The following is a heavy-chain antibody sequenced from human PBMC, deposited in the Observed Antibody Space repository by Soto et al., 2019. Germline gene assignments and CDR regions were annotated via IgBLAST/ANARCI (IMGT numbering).Heavy chain of an antibody. J-gene: IGHJ5*02. D-gene: IGHD3-16*01. V-gene: IGHV1-8*01. CDR1: GYSFTNND. CDR3: ARMETFGSLNWLDP. CDR2: MNPGSGDT. Sequence: ASVKVSCKASGYSFTNNDASWVRQATGRGLEWMGWMNPGSGDTGYAQKFQGRVTMTRDISIATAYMELSSLRSNDTAIYYCARMETFGSLNWLDPWGQGTLVTVSS.